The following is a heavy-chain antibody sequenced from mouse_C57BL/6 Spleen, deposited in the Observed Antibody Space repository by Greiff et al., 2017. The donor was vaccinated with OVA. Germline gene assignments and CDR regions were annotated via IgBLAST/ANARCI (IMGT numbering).Heavy chain of an antibody. CDR1: GFSLTSYA. CDR3: ARTPINYGYDYAMDY. J-gene: IGHJ4*01. D-gene: IGHD2-2*01. V-gene: IGHV2-9-1*01. Sequence: VHLVESGPGLVAPSQSLSITCTVSGFSLTSYAISWVRQPPGKGLEWLGVIWTGGGTNYNSALKSRLSISKDNSKSQVFLKMNSLQTDDTARYYCARTPINYGYDYAMDYWGQGTSVTVSS. CDR2: IWTGGGT.